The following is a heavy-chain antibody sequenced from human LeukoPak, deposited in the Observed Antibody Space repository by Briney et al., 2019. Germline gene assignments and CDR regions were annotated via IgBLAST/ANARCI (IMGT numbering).Heavy chain of an antibody. J-gene: IGHJ4*02. CDR2: INHSGST. V-gene: IGHV4-34*01. CDR1: GGSFSGYY. CDR3: ARGGSWDIVVVRGYY. D-gene: IGHD2-2*01. Sequence: SETLSLTCAVYGGSFSGYYWSWIRQPPGKGLEWIGEINHSGSTNCNPSLKSRVTISVDTSKNQFSLKLSSVTAADTAVYYCARGGSWDIVVVRGYYWGQGTLVTVSS.